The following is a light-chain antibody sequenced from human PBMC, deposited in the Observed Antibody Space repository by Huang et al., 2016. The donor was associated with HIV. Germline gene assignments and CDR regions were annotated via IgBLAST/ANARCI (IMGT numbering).Light chain of an antibody. Sequence: IVITQSPVTLSVSPGDRATLSCGASQAIKTSLAWYQQRLGQPPRLLSYDSCARAPGVPARFRGSVSGTSCTRTISSLQSEDFAVYYCQHYGNWPPWTFGPGTKVEMK. V-gene: IGKV3-15*01. J-gene: IGKJ1*01. CDR2: DSC. CDR3: QHYGNWPPWT. CDR1: QAIKTS.